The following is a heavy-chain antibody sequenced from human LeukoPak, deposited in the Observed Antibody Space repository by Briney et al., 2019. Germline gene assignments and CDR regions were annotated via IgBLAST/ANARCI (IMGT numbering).Heavy chain of an antibody. D-gene: IGHD6-13*01. J-gene: IGHJ4*02. V-gene: IGHV3-33*08. Sequence: PGGSLRLSCAASGFTFSSYGMHWVRQAPGKGLEWVAVIWYDGSNKYYADSVKGRFTISRDNSKNTLYLQMNSLRAEDTAVYYCARDLAPSIAAADLDYWGQGTLVTVPS. CDR2: IWYDGSNK. CDR1: GFTFSSYG. CDR3: ARDLAPSIAAADLDY.